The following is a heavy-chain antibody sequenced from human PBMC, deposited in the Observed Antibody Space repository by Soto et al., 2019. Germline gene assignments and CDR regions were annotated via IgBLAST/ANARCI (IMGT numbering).Heavy chain of an antibody. CDR2: IYYSGST. J-gene: IGHJ6*03. D-gene: IGHD3-10*01. CDR1: GGSISSYY. CDR3: ARTYNYYGSGSYGNYYSYYYMDV. V-gene: IGHV4-59*08. Sequence: SKTLSLTCTVSGGSISSYYWSWIRQPPGKGLEWIGYIYYSGSTNYNPSLKSRVTISVDTSKNQFSLKLSSVTAADTAVYYCARTYNYYGSGSYGNYYSYYYMDVWGKGTTVTVSS.